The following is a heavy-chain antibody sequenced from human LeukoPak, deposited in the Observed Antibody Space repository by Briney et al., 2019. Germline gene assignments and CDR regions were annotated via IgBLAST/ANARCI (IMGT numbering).Heavy chain of an antibody. CDR3: ARTVQWLLNYYFGQ. CDR1: GGSISSYY. J-gene: IGHJ4*02. D-gene: IGHD3-22*01. Sequence: SETLSLTCTVSGGSISSYYWSWIRQSPGKELEWIGYVYYRGTPTYNPSLKSRVTISEDTSKNQISLKLTSLTAADTAVYFCARTVQWLLNYYFGQWGQGTLVTVSS. CDR2: VYYRGTP. V-gene: IGHV4-59*01.